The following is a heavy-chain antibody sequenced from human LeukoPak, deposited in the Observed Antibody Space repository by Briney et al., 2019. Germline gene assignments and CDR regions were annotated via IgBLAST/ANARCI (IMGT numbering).Heavy chain of an antibody. D-gene: IGHD2-21*02. V-gene: IGHV3-21*04. Sequence: GGSLRLSCAASGFTFSSYSMNWVRQAPGKGLEWVSSISSSSSYIYYADSVKGRFTISRDNAKNSLYLQMNSLRAEDTAVYYCAKALEVTAIFDYWGQGTLVTVSS. J-gene: IGHJ4*02. CDR3: AKALEVTAIFDY. CDR2: ISSSSSYI. CDR1: GFTFSSYS.